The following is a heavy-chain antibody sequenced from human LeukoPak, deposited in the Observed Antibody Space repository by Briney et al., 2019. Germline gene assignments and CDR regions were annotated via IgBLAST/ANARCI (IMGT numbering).Heavy chain of an antibody. V-gene: IGHV3-7*01. CDR1: GFTFSSYW. CDR3: AKDRSGTTDYFDY. Sequence: GGSLRLSCAASGFTFSSYWMSWVRQAPGKGLEWVANIKLDGSEKYYVDSVKGRFTVSRDNSKNTLYLQMNSLRAEDTAVYYCAKDRSGTTDYFDYWGQGTLVTVSS. D-gene: IGHD1-7*01. J-gene: IGHJ4*02. CDR2: IKLDGSEK.